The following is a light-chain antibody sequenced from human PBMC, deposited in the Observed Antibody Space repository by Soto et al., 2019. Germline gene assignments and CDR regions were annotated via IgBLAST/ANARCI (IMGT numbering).Light chain of an antibody. J-gene: IGLJ1*01. Sequence: QSALTQPPSASGSPGQSVAISCTGTSSDVGGYNYVSWYQQYPGKAPKLMIYHVTKRPSGVPDRFSGSKSGNTASLTVSGLQAEDEADYYCSSYAGTHIVFGSGTKLTVL. CDR1: SSDVGGYNY. CDR2: HVT. CDR3: SSYAGTHIV. V-gene: IGLV2-8*01.